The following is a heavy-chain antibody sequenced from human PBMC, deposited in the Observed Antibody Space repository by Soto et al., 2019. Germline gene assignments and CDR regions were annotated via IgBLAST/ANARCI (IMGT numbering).Heavy chain of an antibody. V-gene: IGHV3-66*01. CDR3: ARYNVPSNWFDP. CDR2: LYSGGTT. CDR1: GFTVSSNY. D-gene: IGHD1-1*01. Sequence: GGSLRLSCAVSGFTVSSNYMSWVRHVPGKGLEWVSVLYSGGTTYYADSVKGRFTISRDNSKNTLYLLMNSLRAEDTAVYYCARYNVPSNWFDPWGQGTLVTVSS. J-gene: IGHJ5*02.